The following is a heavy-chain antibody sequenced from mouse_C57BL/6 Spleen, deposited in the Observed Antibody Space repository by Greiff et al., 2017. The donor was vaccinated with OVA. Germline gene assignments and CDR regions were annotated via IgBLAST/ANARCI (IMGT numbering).Heavy chain of an antibody. CDR3: NYDYLYAMDY. D-gene: IGHD2-4*01. Sequence: EVQVVESGGGLVQPGGSMKLSCVASGFTFSNYWMNWVRQSPEKGLEWVAQIRLKSDNYATHYAESVKGRFTISRDDSKSSVYLQMNNLRAEDTRIYYCNYDYLYAMDYWGQGTSVTVSS. CDR1: GFTFSNYW. CDR2: IRLKSDNYAT. J-gene: IGHJ4*01. V-gene: IGHV6-3*01.